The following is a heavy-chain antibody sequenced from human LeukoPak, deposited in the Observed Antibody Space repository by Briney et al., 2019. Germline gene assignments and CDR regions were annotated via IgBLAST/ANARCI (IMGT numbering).Heavy chain of an antibody. Sequence: ASVKVSCKASGYTFTSYAMNWVRQAPGQGLEWMGWINTNTGNPTYAQGFTGRFVFSLDTSVSTAYLQISSLKAEDTAVYYCARGVYYYDSSGYYGWSFDYWGQGTLVTASS. CDR3: ARGVYYYDSSGYYGWSFDY. CDR2: INTNTGNP. D-gene: IGHD3-22*01. CDR1: GYTFTSYA. J-gene: IGHJ4*02. V-gene: IGHV7-4-1*02.